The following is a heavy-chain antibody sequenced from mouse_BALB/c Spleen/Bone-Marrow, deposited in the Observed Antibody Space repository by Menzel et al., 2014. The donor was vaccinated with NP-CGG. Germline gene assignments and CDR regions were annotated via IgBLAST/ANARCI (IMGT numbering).Heavy chain of an antibody. V-gene: IGHV6-6*02. J-gene: IGHJ3*01. CDR1: GFTFSNYW. CDR3: ATGFAY. CDR2: IRLKSNNYAT. Sequence: EVKLMEPGGGLVQPGGSMKLSCVASGFTFSNYWMNWVRQSPEKGLEWVAEIRLKSNNYATHYAESVKGRFTISRDDSKSSVYLHMNTLRAEDTDIYYCATGFAYWGQGTLVTVSA.